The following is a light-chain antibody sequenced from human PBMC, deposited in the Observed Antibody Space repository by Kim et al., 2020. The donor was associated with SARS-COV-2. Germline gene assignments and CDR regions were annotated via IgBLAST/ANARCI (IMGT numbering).Light chain of an antibody. CDR2: GKN. J-gene: IGLJ3*02. CDR1: SPRRYS. Sequence: SQTCRTPRPDDSPRRYSANSYPQKPRPAPVPLISGKNLQPSGIPARFSGSSSGNTTSLTITGAQAEDEADYYCNSRDSSGTHLGVFGGGTKLTVL. CDR3: NSRDSSGTHLGV. V-gene: IGLV3-19*01.